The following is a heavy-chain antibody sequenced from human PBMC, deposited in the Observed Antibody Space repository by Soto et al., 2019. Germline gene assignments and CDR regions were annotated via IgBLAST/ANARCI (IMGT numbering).Heavy chain of an antibody. CDR2: IYSGENS. J-gene: IGHJ3*01. CDR3: AIALDAFDS. V-gene: IGHV3-53*01. CDR1: GVTVTSNY. Sequence: EVQLLQSGGGLVQQWGSLRLSCAGYGVTVTSNYMNWFRQAPGKGMEWVSVIYSGENSYYDDSVAGRFTVSRDQSKNTLYLQMNIMRIVDTAVYYSAIALDAFDSWGQGTTGIVSS.